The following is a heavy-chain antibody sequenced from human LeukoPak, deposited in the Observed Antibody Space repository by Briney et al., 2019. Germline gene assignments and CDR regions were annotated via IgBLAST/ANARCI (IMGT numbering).Heavy chain of an antibody. CDR1: GFTFSSYA. J-gene: IGHJ4*02. V-gene: IGHV3-23*01. CDR3: AKGATYYYDSSGYPDY. D-gene: IGHD3-22*01. Sequence: GSLRLSCAASGFTFSSYAMSWVRQAPGKGLEWVSAISGSGGSTYYADSVKGRFTISRDNSKNTLYLQMNSLRAEDTAVYYCAKGATYYYDSSGYPDYWGQGTLVTVSS. CDR2: ISGSGGST.